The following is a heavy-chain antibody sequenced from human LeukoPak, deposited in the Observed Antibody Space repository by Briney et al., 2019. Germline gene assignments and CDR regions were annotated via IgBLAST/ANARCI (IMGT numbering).Heavy chain of an antibody. D-gene: IGHD6-13*01. J-gene: IGHJ6*03. Sequence: SETLSLTCTVSGGSISSSSYYWGWIRQPPGKGLEWIGSIYYIGSTYYNPSLKSRVTISVDTSKNQFSLKLSSVTAADTAVYYCARHSSYLYSSSWALTGNYYMDVWGKGTTVTVSS. V-gene: IGHV4-39*01. CDR2: IYYIGST. CDR1: GGSISSSSYY. CDR3: ARHSSYLYSSSWALTGNYYMDV.